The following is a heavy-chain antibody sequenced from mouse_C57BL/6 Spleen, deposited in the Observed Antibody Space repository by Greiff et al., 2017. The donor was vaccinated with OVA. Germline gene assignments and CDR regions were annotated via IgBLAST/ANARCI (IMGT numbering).Heavy chain of an antibody. CDR1: GYSITSGYD. J-gene: IGHJ4*01. CDR2: ISYSGST. Sequence: EVKLQESGPGMVKPSQSLSLTCTVTGYSITSGYDWHWIRHFPGNKLEWMGYISYSGSTNYNPSLKSRISITHDTSKNHFFLKLNSVTTEDTATYYCARGGYGYERGYAMDYWGQGTSVTVSS. D-gene: IGHD2-2*01. V-gene: IGHV3-1*01. CDR3: ARGGYGYERGYAMDY.